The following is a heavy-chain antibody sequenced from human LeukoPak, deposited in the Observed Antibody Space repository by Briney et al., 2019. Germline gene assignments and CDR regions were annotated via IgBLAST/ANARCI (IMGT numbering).Heavy chain of an antibody. V-gene: IGHV1-46*01. CDR2: INPSDGTT. Sequence: ASVKVSCKASGYTFISYYMHWVRQAPGQGLEWMGVINPSDGTTNYAQKFQGRVTITRDTSTTTVYMELNSLKSEDTAVYSCVRGPQWLAPLDYWGQGTLVTVSS. D-gene: IGHD6-19*01. CDR1: GYTFISYY. J-gene: IGHJ4*02. CDR3: VRGPQWLAPLDY.